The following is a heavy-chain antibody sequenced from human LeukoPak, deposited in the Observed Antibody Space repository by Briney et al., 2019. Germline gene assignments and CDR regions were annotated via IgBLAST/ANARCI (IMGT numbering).Heavy chain of an antibody. CDR2: ISWNSGSI. J-gene: IGHJ6*02. CDR1: GFTFDDYA. Sequence: GGSLRLSCAASGFTFDDYAMHWVRHAPGKGLEWVSGISWNSGSIGHADSVKGRFTISRDNAKNSLYLQMNSLRAEDTASYYCAKEDYYYYGMDVWGQGTTVTVSS. CDR3: AKEDYYYYGMDV. V-gene: IGHV3-9*01.